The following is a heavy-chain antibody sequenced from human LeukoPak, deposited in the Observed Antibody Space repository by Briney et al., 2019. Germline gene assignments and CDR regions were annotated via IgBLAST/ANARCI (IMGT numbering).Heavy chain of an antibody. CDR2: ISGSGGTT. CDR3: AKRGVYYGSGSYYTESALDI. V-gene: IGHV3-23*01. D-gene: IGHD3-10*01. Sequence: PGGSLRLSCAASGFTLSSYSMSWVRQAPGKGLEWVSAISGSGGTTYYADSVKGRFTISRDNSKNTLYLQMNSLRAEDTAVYYCAKRGVYYGSGSYYTESALDIWGQGTMVTVSS. CDR1: GFTLSSYS. J-gene: IGHJ3*02.